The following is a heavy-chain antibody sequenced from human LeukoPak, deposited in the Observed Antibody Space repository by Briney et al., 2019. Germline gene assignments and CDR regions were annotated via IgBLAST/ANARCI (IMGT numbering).Heavy chain of an antibody. CDR3: AKADPALNDAFDI. V-gene: IGHV3-30*02. J-gene: IGHJ3*02. CDR1: GFTFSSYG. CDR2: IRYDGSNK. Sequence: GGSLRLSCAASGFTFSSYGMHWVRQAPGKGLEWVAFIRYDGSNKYYADSVKGRFTSSRDNSKNTLYLQMNSLRAEDTAVYYCAKADPALNDAFDIWGQGTMVTVSS. D-gene: IGHD2-2*01.